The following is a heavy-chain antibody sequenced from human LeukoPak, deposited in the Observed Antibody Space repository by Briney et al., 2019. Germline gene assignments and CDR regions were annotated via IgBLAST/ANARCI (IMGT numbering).Heavy chain of an antibody. V-gene: IGHV3-53*01. Sequence: GGSLRLSCAASGFTLCSNYMTWVRQAPGKGLEWVSVIYSGGSAYYSASVKGRFTISRDTSKSTLYLKMKSLRAEDTAVYVCASNGVLITGTTDGFDIWGQGTMVTVSS. J-gene: IGHJ3*02. CDR3: ASNGVLITGTTDGFDI. CDR2: IYSGGSA. CDR1: GFTLCSNY. D-gene: IGHD1-7*01.